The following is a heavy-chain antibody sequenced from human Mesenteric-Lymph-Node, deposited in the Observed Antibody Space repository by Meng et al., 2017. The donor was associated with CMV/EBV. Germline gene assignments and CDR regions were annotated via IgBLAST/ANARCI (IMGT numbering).Heavy chain of an antibody. Sequence: QVPRVQSRVEVGKPGASVMDSCKASGYTFTDFYIHWVRQAPGQGLEWMGRINPNSGVSNSAQNFQGRVTMTRDTSISTAYMELGRLTSDDTTVYYCARDNVNPEGFDPWGQGTLVTVSS. D-gene: IGHD2/OR15-2a*01. J-gene: IGHJ5*02. CDR2: INPNSGVS. V-gene: IGHV1-2*06. CDR1: GYTFTDFY. CDR3: ARDNVNPEGFDP.